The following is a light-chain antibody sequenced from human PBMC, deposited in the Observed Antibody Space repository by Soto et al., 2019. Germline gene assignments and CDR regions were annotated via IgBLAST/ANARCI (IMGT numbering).Light chain of an antibody. CDR2: DAS. CDR1: ESIRTW. J-gene: IGKJ5*01. Sequence: DIHMTLSPSTLSASVGNIFTIACRASESIRTWSAWYQHTPGKAPKFLIYDASTLESGVPSSLSGSSSGTEFTLTISSMQPDYFATYFCQQYQTHSTFGQGTRLEIK. CDR3: QQYQTHST. V-gene: IGKV1-5*01.